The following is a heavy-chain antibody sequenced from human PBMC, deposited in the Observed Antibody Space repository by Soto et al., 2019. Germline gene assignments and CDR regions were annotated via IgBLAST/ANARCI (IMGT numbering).Heavy chain of an antibody. J-gene: IGHJ2*01. CDR3: ARGMQGSRYFDL. CDR2: TNNDGSST. Sequence: EVQLVESGGGLVQPGGSLRLSCEASGYIFSSYWMHWVRQAPGKGLVWVARTNNDGSSTTYADYVKGRFTISRDNAKNTLYLQMNSLRAEDTAVYYCARGMQGSRYFDLWGRGTLVTVSS. CDR1: GYIFSSYW. V-gene: IGHV3-74*01.